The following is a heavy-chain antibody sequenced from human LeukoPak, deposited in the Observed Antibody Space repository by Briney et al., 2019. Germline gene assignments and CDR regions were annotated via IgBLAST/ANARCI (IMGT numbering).Heavy chain of an antibody. D-gene: IGHD3-22*01. CDR2: FDPEDGET. J-gene: IGHJ3*02. CDR3: ATSVITTDAFDI. CDR1: GYTLTGLS. Sequence: ASVKVSCKVSGYTLTGLSMHWVRQAPGKGLEWMGGFDPEDGETIYAQKFQGRVTMTEDTSTDTAYMELSSLRSEDTAVYYCATSVITTDAFDIWGQGTMVTVSS. V-gene: IGHV1-24*01.